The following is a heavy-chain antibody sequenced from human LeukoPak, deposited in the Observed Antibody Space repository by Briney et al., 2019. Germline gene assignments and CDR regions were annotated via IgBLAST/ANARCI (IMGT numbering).Heavy chain of an antibody. J-gene: IGHJ6*02. CDR2: INTNTGNP. CDR1: GYTFTIYA. V-gene: IGHV7-4-1*02. D-gene: IGHD2-15*01. CDR3: ARDQVGAASPPIYYYYGMDV. Sequence: VASVKVSCKASGYTFTIYAMNWVRQAPGQGLEWMGWINTNTGNPTYAQGFTERFVFSLDTSVSTAYLQISSLKAEDTAVYYCARDQVGAASPPIYYYYGMDVWGQGTTVTVSS.